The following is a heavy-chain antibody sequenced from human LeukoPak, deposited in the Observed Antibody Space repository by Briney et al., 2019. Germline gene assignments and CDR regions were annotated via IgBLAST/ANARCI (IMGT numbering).Heavy chain of an antibody. CDR3: AKGLYCSSTSCPKAYNWFDP. V-gene: IGHV3-23*01. Sequence: GGSLRLSCSASGFTFSSYAMSWVRQAPGKVLEWVSAISGSGGSTNYADSVKGRFTISRDNSKNTLYLQMNSLRAEDTAVYYCAKGLYCSSTSCPKAYNWFDPWGQGTLVTVSS. D-gene: IGHD2-2*01. CDR2: ISGSGGST. CDR1: GFTFSSYA. J-gene: IGHJ5*02.